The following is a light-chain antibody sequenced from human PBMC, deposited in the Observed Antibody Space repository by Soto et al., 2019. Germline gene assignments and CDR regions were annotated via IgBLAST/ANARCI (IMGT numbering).Light chain of an antibody. Sequence: DIVMTQSPDSLSVSLGERATINCKSSQSVLYSSNNKNYLSWYQQKPGQAPRLLIHGATTRATGIPARFSGSGSGTEFTLTISSLQSEDFAVYYCQQYNNWPRTFGQGTKVEIK. J-gene: IGKJ1*01. CDR3: QQYNNWPRT. V-gene: IGKV4-1*01. CDR1: QSVLYSSNNKNY. CDR2: GAT.